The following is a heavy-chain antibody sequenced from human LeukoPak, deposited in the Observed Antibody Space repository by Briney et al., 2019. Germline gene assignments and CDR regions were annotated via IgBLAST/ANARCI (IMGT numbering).Heavy chain of an antibody. J-gene: IGHJ4*02. V-gene: IGHV3-23*01. CDR3: AKDPLWVVVVPAAPDFDY. D-gene: IGHD2-2*01. CDR2: ISGSGGSA. CDR1: GFTFSSYA. Sequence: GGSLRLSCPASGFTFSSYAMSWVRQAPGKGLERASAISGSGGSAYYADSVKGRFTISRDNSKNTLYLQMNSLRAEDTAVYYCAKDPLWVVVVPAAPDFDYWGQGTLVTVSS.